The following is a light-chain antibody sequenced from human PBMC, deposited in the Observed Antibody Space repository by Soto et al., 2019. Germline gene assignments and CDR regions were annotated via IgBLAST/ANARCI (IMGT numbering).Light chain of an antibody. V-gene: IGLV1-40*01. CDR2: GNS. CDR3: QSYESSLSGVV. CDR1: SSNIGAGYD. J-gene: IGLJ2*01. Sequence: QSVLTQPPSVSGAPGQRVTISCTGSSSNIGAGYDVHWYQQLPGTAPKLLIHGNSNRPSGVPDRFSGSKSGTSASLAITGLQAEDEADYYCQSYESSLSGVVFGGGTKFIVL.